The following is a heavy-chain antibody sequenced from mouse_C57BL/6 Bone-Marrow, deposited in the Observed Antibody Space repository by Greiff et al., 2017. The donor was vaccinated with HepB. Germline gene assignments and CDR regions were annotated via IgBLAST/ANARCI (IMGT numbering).Heavy chain of an antibody. Sequence: VQLVESGPGLVQPSQSLSITCTVSGFSLTSYGVHWVRQSPGKGLEWLGVIWSGGSTDYNAAFISRLSISKDNSKSQAFFKMNSLQADDTAIYYCARNKGYGRDAMDYWGQGTSVTVSS. CDR3: ARNKGYGRDAMDY. J-gene: IGHJ4*01. CDR2: IWSGGST. D-gene: IGHD1-1*01. CDR1: GFSLTSYG. V-gene: IGHV2-2*01.